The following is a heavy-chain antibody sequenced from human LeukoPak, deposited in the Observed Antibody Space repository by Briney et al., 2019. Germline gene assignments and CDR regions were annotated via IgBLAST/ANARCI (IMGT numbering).Heavy chain of an antibody. CDR3: TTSGGNWDYFDY. Sequence: GGSLRLSCEVSGIYFIHAWFSWVRQAPGKGLEWIGHVKGGRDAKPADYAASVKGRFTISRTDSGNTLYLQMDSLRTEDTAVYFCTTSGGNWDYFDYWGQGAPVTVSS. CDR2: VKGGRDAKPA. CDR1: GIYFIHAW. D-gene: IGHD3-16*01. J-gene: IGHJ4*02. V-gene: IGHV3-15*01.